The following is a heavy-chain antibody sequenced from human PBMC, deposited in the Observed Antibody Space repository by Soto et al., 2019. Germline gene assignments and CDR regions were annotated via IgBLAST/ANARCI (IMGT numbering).Heavy chain of an antibody. J-gene: IGHJ3*02. V-gene: IGHV4-34*01. CDR2: MSHSGGT. CDR1: GGFVSSGSHY. D-gene: IGHD1-1*01. CDR3: ARVERGTATTVVDAFDI. Sequence: QVQLQQWGAGLLKPSETLSLTCAVNGGFVSSGSHYWGWIRQPPGKGLEWIGEMSHSGGTHFNPSLKSRVTISVDTSKNQFSLKMSSVTAADTALYYCARVERGTATTVVDAFDIWGPGTMVTVSS.